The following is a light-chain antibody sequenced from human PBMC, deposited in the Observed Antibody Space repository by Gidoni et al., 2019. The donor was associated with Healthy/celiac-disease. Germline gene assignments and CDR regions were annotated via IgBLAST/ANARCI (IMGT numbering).Light chain of an antibody. CDR2: KVS. V-gene: IGKV2-30*01. CDR3: MQGTRWPFT. Sequence: DGGRTQSTLSLPVTLGQPASISCRSSQSLVYSDGNTYLNWFQQRPGPSPRRLIYKVSNRDSGAPYRFSGSGSVTDFTLKLSRVEAEDVGVYSCMQGTRWPFTFGPXTKVDIK. J-gene: IGKJ3*01. CDR1: QSLVYSDGNTY.